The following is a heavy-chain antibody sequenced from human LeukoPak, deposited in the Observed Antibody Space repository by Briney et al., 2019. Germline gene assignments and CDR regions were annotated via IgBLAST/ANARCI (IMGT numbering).Heavy chain of an antibody. CDR2: ISRSAGAT. V-gene: IGHV3-23*01. CDR1: RFTFSSYV. D-gene: IGHD2-2*01. CDR3: AKHAGGHDLDALDI. J-gene: IGHJ3*02. Sequence: GGSLRLSCAASRFTFSSYVMSWVRQAPGKGLEWVSSISRSAGATYYADSVKGRFTISRDNSRNTLSLHMNSLRAEDTAVYFCAKHAGGHDLDALDIWGQGTMVTVSS.